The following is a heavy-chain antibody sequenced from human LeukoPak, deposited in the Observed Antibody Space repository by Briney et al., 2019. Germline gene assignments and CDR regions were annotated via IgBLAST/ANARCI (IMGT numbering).Heavy chain of an antibody. D-gene: IGHD4-17*01. Sequence: GASVKVSCKASGYTFTSYYMHWVRQAPGQGLEWMGIINPSGGSTSYAQKFQGRVTMTTDTSTSTAYMELRSLRSDDTAVYYCARDLGYGDYAPGSWFDPWGQGTLVTVSS. CDR1: GYTFTSYY. CDR2: INPSGGST. CDR3: ARDLGYGDYAPGSWFDP. V-gene: IGHV1-46*01. J-gene: IGHJ5*02.